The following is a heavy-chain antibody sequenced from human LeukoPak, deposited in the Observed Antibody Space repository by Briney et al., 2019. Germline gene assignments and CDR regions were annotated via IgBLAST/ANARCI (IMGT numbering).Heavy chain of an antibody. CDR1: GGSIGTNYW. D-gene: IGHD3-10*01. J-gene: IGHJ4*02. Sequence: SETLSLTCAVSGGSIGTNYWWSWVRQPPGKGLEWIGETHHSRSTNYHPSLRSRVTISLDRSRNQFSLNLSSVTAADTAVYYCARSFGSDYYFFDYWGQGTLVTVSS. V-gene: IGHV4-4*02. CDR2: THHSRST. CDR3: ARSFGSDYYFFDY.